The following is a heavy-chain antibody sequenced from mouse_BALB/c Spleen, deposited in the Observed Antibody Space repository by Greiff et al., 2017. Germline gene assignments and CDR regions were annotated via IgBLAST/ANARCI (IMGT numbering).Heavy chain of an antibody. D-gene: IGHD2-3*01. Sequence: VQLQQSGAELVRPGASVKLSCKASGFNIKDYYMHWVKQRPEQGLEWIGWIDPENGNTIYDPKFQGKASITADTSSNTACLQLDSLTSEDTAVYYWADGYYYAMDYWGQGTSVTVSS. J-gene: IGHJ4*01. CDR3: ADGYYYAMDY. CDR1: GFNIKDYY. CDR2: IDPENGNT. V-gene: IGHV14-1*02.